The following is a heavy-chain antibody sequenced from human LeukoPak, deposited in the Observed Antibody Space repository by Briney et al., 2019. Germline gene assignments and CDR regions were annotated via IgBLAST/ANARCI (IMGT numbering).Heavy chain of an antibody. V-gene: IGHV1-18*01. CDR3: ARGPRVVVPAAMDY. D-gene: IGHD2-2*01. Sequence: ASVKVSCKASGYTFTSYGISWVRQAPGQGLEWMGWISAYNGNTNYAQKLQGRVTMTTDTSTSTAYMELSSLRSEDTAVYYCARGPRVVVPAAMDYWGQGTLVTVSS. CDR2: ISAYNGNT. CDR1: GYTFTSYG. J-gene: IGHJ4*02.